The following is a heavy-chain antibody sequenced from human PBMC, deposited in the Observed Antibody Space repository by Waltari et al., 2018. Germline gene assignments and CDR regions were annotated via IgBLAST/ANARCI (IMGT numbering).Heavy chain of an antibody. V-gene: IGHV4-34*01. D-gene: IGHD4-17*01. Sequence: QVQLQQWGAGLLKPSETLSLTCAVYGGSFSGYYWSWIRQPPGKGLEWIGEINHSGSTNYNPSLKSRVTISVDTSKNQFSLKLSSVTAADTAVYYCARAPPDYGDYKARRRGRGWFDPWGQGTLVTVSS. CDR2: INHSGST. CDR3: ARAPPDYGDYKARRRGRGWFDP. J-gene: IGHJ5*02. CDR1: GGSFSGYY.